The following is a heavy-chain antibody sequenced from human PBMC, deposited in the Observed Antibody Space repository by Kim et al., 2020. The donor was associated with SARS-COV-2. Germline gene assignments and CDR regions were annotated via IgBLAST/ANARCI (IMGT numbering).Heavy chain of an antibody. CDR3: ARHETEGYPALLYYYYG. V-gene: IGHV4-39*01. D-gene: IGHD2-15*01. J-gene: IGHJ6*01. CDR2: IYYSGST. Sequence: SETLSLTCTVSGGSISSSSYYWGWIRQPPGKGLEWIGSIYYSGSTYYNPSLKSRVTISVDTSKNQFSLKLSSVTAADTAVYYCARHETEGYPALLYYYYG. CDR1: GGSISSSSYY.